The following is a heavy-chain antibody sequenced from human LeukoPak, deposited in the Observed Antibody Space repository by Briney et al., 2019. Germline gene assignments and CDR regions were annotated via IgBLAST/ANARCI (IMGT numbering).Heavy chain of an antibody. V-gene: IGHV3-48*01. J-gene: IGHJ4*02. CDR3: TRLVGATSDY. D-gene: IGHD1-26*01. Sequence: GSLRLSCAASGFTFTKYSMNWVRQAPGKGLEWVSYITSSSRTIYYADSVKGRFTISRDNAKNSLYLQMNSLKTEDTAVYYCTRLVGATSDYWGQGTLVTVSS. CDR2: ITSSSRTI. CDR1: GFTFTKYS.